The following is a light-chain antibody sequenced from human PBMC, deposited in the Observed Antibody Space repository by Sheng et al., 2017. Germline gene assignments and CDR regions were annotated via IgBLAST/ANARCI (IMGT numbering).Light chain of an antibody. CDR2: QDT. CDR1: KLGEKY. CDR3: QAWDSSLAV. Sequence: SYELTQPPPVSVSPGQTARITCSGDKLGEKYVSWYQQKPGQSPVLVIYQDTKRPSGIPERFSGSNSGNTATLTISGTQAMDEADYYCQAWDSSLAVFGGGTKLTVL. V-gene: IGLV3-1*01. J-gene: IGLJ2*01.